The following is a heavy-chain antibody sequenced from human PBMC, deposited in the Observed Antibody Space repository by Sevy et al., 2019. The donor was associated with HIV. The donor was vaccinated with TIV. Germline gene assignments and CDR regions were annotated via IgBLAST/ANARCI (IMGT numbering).Heavy chain of an antibody. V-gene: IGHV3-23*01. CDR1: GFAFSIYS. J-gene: IGHJ4*02. CDR2: LSFGCGKI. D-gene: IGHD2-8*01. Sequence: GGSLRLSCAASGFAFSIYSMSWVRQAPGKGLEWVSTLSFGCGKINYADSVKGRFTISRDNSKSSVYLQMNNMRVEDTAVYYCAREGCTKPYAYWGQGTRVTVSS. CDR3: AREGCTKPYAY.